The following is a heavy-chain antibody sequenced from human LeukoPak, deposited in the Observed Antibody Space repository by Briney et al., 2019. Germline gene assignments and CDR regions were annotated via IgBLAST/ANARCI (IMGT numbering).Heavy chain of an antibody. Sequence: SETLSLTCAVYGGSFSGYYWSWIRQPPGKGLEWIGEINHSGSTYYNPSLKSRVTISIDRSKNQFSLKLSSVTAADTAVYYCAGRLWFGELLDDYWGQGTLVTVSS. CDR2: INHSGST. CDR1: GGSFSGYY. D-gene: IGHD3-10*01. V-gene: IGHV4-34*01. CDR3: AGRLWFGELLDDY. J-gene: IGHJ4*02.